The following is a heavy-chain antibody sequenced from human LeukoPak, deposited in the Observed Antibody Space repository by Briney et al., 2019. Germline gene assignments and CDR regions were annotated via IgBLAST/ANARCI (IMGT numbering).Heavy chain of an antibody. V-gene: IGHV1-46*01. CDR2: INPSGGSA. J-gene: IGHJ4*02. CDR1: GYTFTSYH. D-gene: IGHD1-7*01. CDR3: ARAGSGLTGTTRPDS. Sequence: ASMKVSCKASGYTFTSYHLHWVRQAPGQGLEWIGIINPSGGSASYAQKFQGRVTMTRDTSTSTVYLELRSLRSDDTAVYFCARAGSGLTGTTRPDSWGQGTLVTVSS.